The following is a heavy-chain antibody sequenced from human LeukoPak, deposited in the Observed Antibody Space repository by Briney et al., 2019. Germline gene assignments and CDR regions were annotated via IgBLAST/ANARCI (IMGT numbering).Heavy chain of an antibody. Sequence: GGSLRLSCAASGFTFSSYAMSWVRQAPGKGLEWVSVISGSGVNTYYADSVKGRFTISRDNSKNTLFLQMNSLRAEDTAVYYCARGLSGYASSLGYWGQGTLVTVSA. CDR3: ARGLSGYASSLGY. V-gene: IGHV3-23*01. CDR1: GFTFSSYA. D-gene: IGHD6-6*01. J-gene: IGHJ4*02. CDR2: ISGSGVNT.